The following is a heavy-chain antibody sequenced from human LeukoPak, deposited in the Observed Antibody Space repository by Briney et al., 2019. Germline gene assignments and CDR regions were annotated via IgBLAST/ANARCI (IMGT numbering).Heavy chain of an antibody. J-gene: IGHJ4*02. CDR3: TTVPAYTSGWFGGIGY. Sequence: NAGGSLRLSCAASGFTFSSAYMSWVRQAPGKGLEWVGRIKSQTDGGSADYAAPVRGRLTISRDDSRTTLYLEMNSLKDEDTAVYYCTTVPAYTSGWFGGIGYWGQGTRVTVSS. CDR1: GFTFSSAY. D-gene: IGHD6-19*01. CDR2: IKSQTDGGSA. V-gene: IGHV3-15*05.